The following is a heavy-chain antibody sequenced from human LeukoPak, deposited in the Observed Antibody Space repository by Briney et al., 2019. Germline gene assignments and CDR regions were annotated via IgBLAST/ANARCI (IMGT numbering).Heavy chain of an antibody. V-gene: IGHV3-21*01. D-gene: IGHD5-18*01. Sequence: PGGSLRLSCAASGFTFSSYSMNWVRQAPGKGLEWVSSISSSSSYVYYADSVKGRFTISRDNAKNSLYLQMNSLRAEDTAVYYCARDRPPYSYGSFDYWGQGTLVTVSS. J-gene: IGHJ4*02. CDR2: ISSSSSYV. CDR1: GFTFSSYS. CDR3: ARDRPPYSYGSFDY.